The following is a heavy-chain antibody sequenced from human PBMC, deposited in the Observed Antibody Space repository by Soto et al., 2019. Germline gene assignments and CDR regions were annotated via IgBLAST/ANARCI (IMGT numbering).Heavy chain of an antibody. CDR2: VNQDGSGG. CDR1: GITVIDYW. J-gene: IGHJ5*02. D-gene: IGHD5-12*01. Sequence: PGRCLRRSCTAYGITVIDYWMSWVSQAPGKGLEWVGSVNQDGSGGYYVDSLKGRFTISRDNAKNSLFLQMHNLRAEDTAVYYCASRGAAGNHFAPWGEGPLVPASP. CDR3: ASRGAAGNHFAP. V-gene: IGHV3-7*03.